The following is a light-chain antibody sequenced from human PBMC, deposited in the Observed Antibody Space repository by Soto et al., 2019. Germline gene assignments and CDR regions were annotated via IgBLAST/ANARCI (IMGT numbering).Light chain of an antibody. CDR1: QSVTSNY. J-gene: IGKJ1*01. Sequence: IVLTQSPGTLSLSPGERATLSCRASQSVTSNYIAWYQQKLGQAPRLILFGASSRATGIPDRFSGSGSGTDFSXTISRLEPEDFAVYYCQQYGSSVWTFGQGTKVEIK. V-gene: IGKV3-20*01. CDR3: QQYGSSVWT. CDR2: GAS.